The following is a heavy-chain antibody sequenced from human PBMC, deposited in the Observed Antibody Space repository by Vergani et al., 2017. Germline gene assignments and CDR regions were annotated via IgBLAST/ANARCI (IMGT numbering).Heavy chain of an antibody. CDR3: ARVGTRSNRDYFDY. V-gene: IGHV1-2*02. Sequence: QVQLVQSGAEVKKPGASVKVSCTASGYTFSDYFMHWVRQAPGQGLEWMGWINPNSGGTNYAQKVQGRVTMTRDTSISTAYMELSNLRSDDTAVYYCARVGTRSNRDYFDYWGQGTLVTVSS. D-gene: IGHD1-14*01. CDR2: INPNSGGT. CDR1: GYTFSDYF. J-gene: IGHJ4*02.